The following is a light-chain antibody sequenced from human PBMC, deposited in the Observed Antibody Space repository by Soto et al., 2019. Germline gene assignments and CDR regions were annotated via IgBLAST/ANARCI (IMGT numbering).Light chain of an antibody. J-gene: IGLJ2*01. V-gene: IGLV1-40*01. CDR1: NSNIGAGYD. Sequence: QSVLTQPPSVSGAPGQRVTISCTGSNSNIGAGYDVHWYQQRPGTAPKLLIYGNSNRPSGVPDRFSGSKYGTSASLAITGLRLEDEADDYCQSYDSNLSGSVFGGGTKLTVL. CDR2: GNS. CDR3: QSYDSNLSGSV.